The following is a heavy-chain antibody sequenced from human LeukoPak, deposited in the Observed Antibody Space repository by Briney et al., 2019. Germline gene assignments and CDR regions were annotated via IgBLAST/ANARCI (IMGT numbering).Heavy chain of an antibody. Sequence: GGSLRLSCAASGFTFSNYWMTWVRQAPGKGLEWVANIKQDGSENYYVDSVKGRFTISRDNAKNSLCLQMNSLRAEDTAVYYCGRGVTNDYWGQGTLVTVSS. V-gene: IGHV3-7*01. CDR2: IKQDGSEN. CDR1: GFTFSNYW. D-gene: IGHD4-17*01. CDR3: GRGVTNDY. J-gene: IGHJ4*02.